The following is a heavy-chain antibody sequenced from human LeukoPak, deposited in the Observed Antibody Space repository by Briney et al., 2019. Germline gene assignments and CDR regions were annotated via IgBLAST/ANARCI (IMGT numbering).Heavy chain of an antibody. CDR2: IDPSDSYT. D-gene: IGHD6-6*01. V-gene: IGHV5-10-1*01. Sequence: GASLQISCKGSGYSFTSYWISWVRQMPGKGLEWMGRIDPSDSYTNYSPSFQGHVTISADKSISTAYLQWSSLKASDTAMYYCARHRLSIDLRDYWGQGTLVTVSS. J-gene: IGHJ4*02. CDR1: GYSFTSYW. CDR3: ARHRLSIDLRDY.